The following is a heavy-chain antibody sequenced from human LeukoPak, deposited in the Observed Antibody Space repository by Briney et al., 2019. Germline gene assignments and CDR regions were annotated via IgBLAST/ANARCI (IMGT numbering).Heavy chain of an antibody. CDR3: ACSYDFWSGPDY. CDR1: GFTFSDYY. CDR2: ISSSGSTI. J-gene: IGHJ4*02. D-gene: IGHD3-3*01. V-gene: IGHV3-11*01. Sequence: KPGGSLRLSCAASGFTFSDYYMSWIRQAPGKGLEWVSYISSSGSTIYYADSVKGRFTISRDNAKNSLYLQMNSRRAEDTAVYYCACSYDFWSGPDYWGQGTLVTVSS.